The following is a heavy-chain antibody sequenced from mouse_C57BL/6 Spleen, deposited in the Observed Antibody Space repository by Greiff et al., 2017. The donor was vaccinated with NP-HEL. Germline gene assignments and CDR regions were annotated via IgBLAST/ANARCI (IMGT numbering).Heavy chain of an antibody. CDR1: W. CDR3: AEGVTRYFDY. V-gene: IGHV1-64*01. Sequence: QVQLQQPGAELVKPGASVKLSYWMHWVKQRPGQGLEWIGMIHPNSGSTNYNEKFKSKATLTVDKSSSTAYMQLSSLTSEDSAVYYCAEGVTRYFDYWGQGTTLTVSS. J-gene: IGHJ2*01. D-gene: IGHD2-2*01. CDR2: IHPNSGST.